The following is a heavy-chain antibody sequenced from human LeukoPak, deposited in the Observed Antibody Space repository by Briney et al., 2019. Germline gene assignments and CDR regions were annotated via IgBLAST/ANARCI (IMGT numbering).Heavy chain of an antibody. CDR2: ISGSDDGT. Sequence: GGSLRLSCAASGFTFSTYAMSWVRQIPGKGLEWVSAISGSDDGTYYADSVKGRFTISRDNSRNTLYLQMNTLRAADPAVYFXXXXXXXXXXGSFCYPFDYWGQGNLVTVSS. CDR3: XXXXXXXXXGSFCYPFDY. V-gene: IGHV3-23*01. CDR1: GFTFSTYA. D-gene: IGHD2-15*01. J-gene: IGHJ4*02.